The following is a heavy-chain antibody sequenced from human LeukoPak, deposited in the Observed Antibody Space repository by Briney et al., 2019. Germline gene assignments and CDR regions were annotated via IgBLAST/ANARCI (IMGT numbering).Heavy chain of an antibody. J-gene: IGHJ3*02. CDR1: GGSISGYY. Sequence: SETLSLTCTVSGGSISGYYWSWIRQPPGKGLEWIGYIYYSGSTNYNPSLKSRVTISVDTSKNQFSLKLSSVTAADTAVYYCARGRDSSSWDDAFDIWGQGTMVTVSS. CDR3: ARGRDSSSWDDAFDI. CDR2: IYYSGST. D-gene: IGHD6-13*01. V-gene: IGHV4-59*01.